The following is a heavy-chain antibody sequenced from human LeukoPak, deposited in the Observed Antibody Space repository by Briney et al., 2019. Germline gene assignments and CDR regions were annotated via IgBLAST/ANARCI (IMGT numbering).Heavy chain of an antibody. CDR2: IIPIFGTA. CDR1: GGTFSSYA. D-gene: IGHD5-18*01. Sequence: GSSVKVSCKASGGTFSSYAISWVRQAPGQGLEWMGGIIPIFGTANCAQKFQGRVTITADESTGTAYMELSSLRSEDTAVYYCARGQGGYSYGYVGYYYGMDVWGKGTTVTVSS. CDR3: ARGQGGYSYGYVGYYYGMDV. V-gene: IGHV1-69*01. J-gene: IGHJ6*04.